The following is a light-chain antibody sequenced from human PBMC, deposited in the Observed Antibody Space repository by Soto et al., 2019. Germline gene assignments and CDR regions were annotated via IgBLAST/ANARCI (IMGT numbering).Light chain of an antibody. CDR3: CSYSTSNTLVYV. Sequence: QSALTQPASVSGSPGQSITISCSGTSGDIGYYSFVSWFQQHPGKAPKLIIYEVSHRPSGVSDRFSASKSGDPASLTISGLQAEDEVDYYCCSYSTSNTLVYVFGTGTQVTVL. CDR2: EVS. CDR1: SGDIGYYSF. V-gene: IGLV2-14*01. J-gene: IGLJ1*01.